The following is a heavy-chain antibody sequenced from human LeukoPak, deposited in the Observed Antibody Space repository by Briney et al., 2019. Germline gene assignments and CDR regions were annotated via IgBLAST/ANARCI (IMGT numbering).Heavy chain of an antibody. Sequence: GGSLRLSCAASGFTFSSYTMSWVRQAPGRGLEWVSVVGFSGGSTYYAGSVKGRFTVSRDSSKNTLYLQMNSLRAEDTAVYYCAKGIYSSGWSYFDYWGHGTLVTVSS. CDR1: GFTFSSYT. CDR2: VGFSGGST. J-gene: IGHJ4*01. V-gene: IGHV3-23*01. D-gene: IGHD6-19*01. CDR3: AKGIYSSGWSYFDY.